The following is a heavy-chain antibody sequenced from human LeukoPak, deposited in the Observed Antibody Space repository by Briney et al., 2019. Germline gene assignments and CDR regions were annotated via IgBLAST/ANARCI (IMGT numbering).Heavy chain of an antibody. Sequence: ASVKVSCKASGYTFTGYYIHWVRHAPGQGLELMGWINCNSGDTHYAQRFQGRVTMTRDTSIRTAYMELRRLISHDTGVYYCARLVYDTTGGYSYDYWGQGTLVTVSS. V-gene: IGHV1-2*02. J-gene: IGHJ4*02. CDR2: INCNSGDT. CDR3: ARLVYDTTGGYSYDY. D-gene: IGHD3-22*01. CDR1: GYTFTGYY.